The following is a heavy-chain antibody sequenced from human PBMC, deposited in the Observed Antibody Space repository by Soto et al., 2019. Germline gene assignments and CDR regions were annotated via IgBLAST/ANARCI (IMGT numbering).Heavy chain of an antibody. CDR2: IYHSGST. D-gene: IGHD6-13*01. V-gene: IGHV4-38-2*02. CDR1: GYSISSGYY. J-gene: IGHJ5*02. Sequence: SETLSLTCTVSGYSISSGYYWGWIRQPPGKGLEWIGSIYHSGSTYYNPSIKSRVTISVDTSKNQFSLKLSSVTAADTAVYYCARDRADSSSWYWFDPWGQGTLVTVSS. CDR3: ARDRADSSSWYWFDP.